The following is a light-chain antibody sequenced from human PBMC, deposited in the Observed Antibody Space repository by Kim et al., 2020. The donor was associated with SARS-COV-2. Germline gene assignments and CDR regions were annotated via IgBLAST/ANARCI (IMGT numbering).Light chain of an antibody. V-gene: IGLV1-51*01. Sequence: GKKVTISCSGSNSNIGNGYVSWYQHLPGTAPKLLIYDNNKRPSGIPDRFSGSKSGTSATLGITGLRTGDEADYYCGTWDSSLTAGVFGGGTQLTVL. J-gene: IGLJ3*02. CDR3: GTWDSSLTAGV. CDR2: DNN. CDR1: NSNIGNGY.